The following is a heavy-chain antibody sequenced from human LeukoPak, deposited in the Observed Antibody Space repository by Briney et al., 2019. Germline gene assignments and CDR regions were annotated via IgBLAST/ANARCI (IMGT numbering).Heavy chain of an antibody. CDR1: GFTFSSYS. CDR3: ATGFWGYCSRNSCPLDN. D-gene: IGHD2-2*01. V-gene: IGHV3-48*01. Sequence: PGGALRLSCAASGFTFSSYSMNWVRQAPGEGLGWVSYIISTGSTTYYADSVKGRFTISRENANNSLSLQMSSLRAEDTAVYYCATGFWGYCSRNSCPLDNWGQGTLVTVAS. J-gene: IGHJ4*02. CDR2: IISTGSTT.